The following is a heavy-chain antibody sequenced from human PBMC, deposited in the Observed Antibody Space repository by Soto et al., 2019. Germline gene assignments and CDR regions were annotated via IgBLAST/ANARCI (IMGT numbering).Heavy chain of an antibody. CDR1: GFIFSGYT. CDR3: ARSSTNRTISPYS. Sequence: GGSLRLSCAASGFIFSGYTMNWVRQAPGKGLEWVSCISSSSINIYYADSVKGRFTTSRDSAKNSVYLQMNSLRAEDTGVYYCARSSTNRTISPYSWGQGTLVTVSS. J-gene: IGHJ4*02. CDR2: ISSSSINI. V-gene: IGHV3-21*01. D-gene: IGHD2-8*01.